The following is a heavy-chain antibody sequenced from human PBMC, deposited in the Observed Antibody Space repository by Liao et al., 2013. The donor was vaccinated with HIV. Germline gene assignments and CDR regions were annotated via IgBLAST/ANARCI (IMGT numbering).Heavy chain of an antibody. CDR1: AGSISSSY. Sequence: QVQLQESGPGLMKPSETLSLTCSVSAGSISSSYWNWIRQPAGKGPQWIGRISGNGGANFNPSLKSRVTMSVDTSKNRFSLQLTSVTAADTAVYFCARGGSFFDGWGQGTLVTVSS. CDR3: ARGGSFFDG. J-gene: IGHJ4*02. D-gene: IGHD5-12*01. CDR2: ISGNGGA. V-gene: IGHV4-4*07.